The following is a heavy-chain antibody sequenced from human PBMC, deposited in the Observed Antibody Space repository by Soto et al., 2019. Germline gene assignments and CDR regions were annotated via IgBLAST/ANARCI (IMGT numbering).Heavy chain of an antibody. CDR1: GYSFTSYW. CDR2: IDPSDSYT. CDR3: AGINYYGSGSLVPKAYYYYGMDV. V-gene: IGHV5-10-1*01. Sequence: GESLKISCKGSGYSFTSYWIGWVRQMPGKGLEWMGIIDPSDSYTNYSPSFQGHVTISADKSISTAYLQWSSLKASDTAMYYCAGINYYGSGSLVPKAYYYYGMDVWGQGTTVTVSS. D-gene: IGHD3-10*01. J-gene: IGHJ6*02.